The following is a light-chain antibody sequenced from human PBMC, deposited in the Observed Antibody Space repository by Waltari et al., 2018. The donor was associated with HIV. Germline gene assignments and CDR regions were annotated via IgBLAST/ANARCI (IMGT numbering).Light chain of an antibody. V-gene: IGLV3-25*03. Sequence: SYELPQPPSVSVSPGQTARITCSGDALPKQYAYWYQQKPGQAPVLDIYKDSERPSGIPERFSGSSSGTTVTLTISGVQAEDEADYYCQSADSSGTYYVFGTGTKVTVL. J-gene: IGLJ1*01. CDR1: ALPKQY. CDR3: QSADSSGTYYV. CDR2: KDS.